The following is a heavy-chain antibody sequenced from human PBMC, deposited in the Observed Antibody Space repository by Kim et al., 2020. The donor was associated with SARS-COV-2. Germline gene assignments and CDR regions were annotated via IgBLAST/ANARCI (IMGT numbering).Heavy chain of an antibody. CDR3: ARRGIGLYYYGMDV. V-gene: IGHV5-51*01. D-gene: IGHD3-16*01. Sequence: RPSFHGQVTLSADKSISTAYLQWSSLKASDTAMYYCARRGIGLYYYGMDVWGQGTTVTVSS. J-gene: IGHJ6*02.